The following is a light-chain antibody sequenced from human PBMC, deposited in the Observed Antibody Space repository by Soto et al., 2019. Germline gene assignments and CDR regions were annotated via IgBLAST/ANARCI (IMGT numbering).Light chain of an antibody. V-gene: IGKV3-20*01. CDR2: GAS. CDR1: QSVSSSY. CDR3: QQYGISPWT. Sequence: EIVLRQSPGTLSLSPGERATLSCRASQSVSSSYLAWYQQKPGQAPRLLIYGASSRATGIPDRFSGSGSGTDFTLTISRLEPEDFAVYYCQQYGISPWTFGQGAKADIK. J-gene: IGKJ1*01.